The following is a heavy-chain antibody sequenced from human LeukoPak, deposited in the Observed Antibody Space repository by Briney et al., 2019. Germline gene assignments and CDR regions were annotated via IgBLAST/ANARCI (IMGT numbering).Heavy chain of an antibody. Sequence: GESLQISCKGSGYRFTSYWIGWVRQMPGKGLEWMGIIYPGDSDTRYSPSFQGQVTISADKSISTAYLQWSSLKASDAAMYYCARRAYSSSWFDYWGQGTLVTVSS. CDR1: GYRFTSYW. J-gene: IGHJ4*02. V-gene: IGHV5-51*01. D-gene: IGHD6-13*01. CDR3: ARRAYSSSWFDY. CDR2: IYPGDSDT.